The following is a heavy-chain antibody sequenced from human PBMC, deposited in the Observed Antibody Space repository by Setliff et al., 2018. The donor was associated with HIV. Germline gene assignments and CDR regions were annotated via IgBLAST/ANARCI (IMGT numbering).Heavy chain of an antibody. Sequence: LRLSCAANGFSFSSYAMSWVRQAPGRGLEWVSRINGDGSDTVYADSVKGRFTISRDNAKNTLYLQMNSLRAEDTAVYYCARIIAGVPYWGQGTLVTVSS. CDR2: INGDGSDT. D-gene: IGHD6-13*01. J-gene: IGHJ4*02. V-gene: IGHV3-74*01. CDR1: GFSFSSYA. CDR3: ARIIAGVPY.